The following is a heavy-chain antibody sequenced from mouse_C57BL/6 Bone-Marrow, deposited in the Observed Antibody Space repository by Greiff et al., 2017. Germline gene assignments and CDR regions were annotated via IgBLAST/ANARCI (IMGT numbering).Heavy chain of an antibody. D-gene: IGHD1-1*01. J-gene: IGHJ1*03. CDR1: GYTFTSYW. CDR2: IDPSDSYT. V-gene: IGHV1-50*01. CDR3: ASDYYGSRWYFDV. Sequence: QVQLQQPGAELVKPGASVKLSCKASGYTFTSYWMQWVKQRPGQGLEWIGEIDPSDSYTNYNQKFKGKATLTVDTSSSTAYMQLSSLTSEDSAVYYCASDYYGSRWYFDVWGTGTTVTVSS.